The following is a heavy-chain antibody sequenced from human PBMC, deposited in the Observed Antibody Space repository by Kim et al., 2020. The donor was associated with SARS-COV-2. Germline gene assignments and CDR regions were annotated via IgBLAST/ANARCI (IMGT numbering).Heavy chain of an antibody. CDR3: ARGSRVGATDDY. D-gene: IGHD1-26*01. Sequence: GGSLRLSCAASGFTFGSYSMNWVRQAPGKGLEWVSSISSSSSYIYYADSVKGRFTISRDNAKNSLYLQMNSLRAEDTAVYYCARGSRVGATDDYWGQGTLVTVSS. CDR1: GFTFGSYS. V-gene: IGHV3-21*01. J-gene: IGHJ4*02. CDR2: ISSSSSYI.